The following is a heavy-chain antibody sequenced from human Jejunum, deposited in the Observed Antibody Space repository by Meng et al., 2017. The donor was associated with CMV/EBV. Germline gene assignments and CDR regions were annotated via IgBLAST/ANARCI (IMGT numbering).Heavy chain of an antibody. CDR3: ATDRGIILSRPSAFDI. Sequence: TFSASNMNWVRQAPGKGLEWVSSITSGSTFIYYADSVKGRFTISRDDTDNSVYLQMNSLRAEDTAVYYCATDRGIILSRPSAFDIWGQGTRVTVSS. CDR2: ITSGSTFI. D-gene: IGHD6-6*01. V-gene: IGHV3-21*01. J-gene: IGHJ3*02. CDR1: TFSASN.